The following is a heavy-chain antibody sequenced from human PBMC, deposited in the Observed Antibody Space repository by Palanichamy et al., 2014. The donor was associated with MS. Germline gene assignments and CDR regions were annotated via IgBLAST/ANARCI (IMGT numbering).Heavy chain of an antibody. D-gene: IGHD3-10*02. CDR1: GYPFSTYG. CDR2: ISGYNGNA. V-gene: IGHV1-18*01. CDR3: ARDVHTTMFGWFDP. J-gene: IGHJ5*02. Sequence: QVQLEQSGAEVTKPGASVKVSCKASGYPFSTYGIGWVRQAPGQRLEFLGWISGYNGNANYAPKFQGRVTMTTDTPTNTAHMELRSLTSDDTAVYYCARDVHTTMFGWFDPWGPGTLITVSS.